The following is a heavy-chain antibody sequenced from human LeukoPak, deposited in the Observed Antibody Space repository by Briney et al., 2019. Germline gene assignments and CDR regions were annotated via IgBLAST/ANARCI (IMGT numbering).Heavy chain of an antibody. CDR2: ISGSGGST. CDR3: ARDGPGEQQLPGEY. D-gene: IGHD6-13*01. CDR1: GFTFSSYA. Sequence: PGGSLRLSCAASGFTFSSYAMSWVRQAPGKGLEWVSAISGSGGSTYYADSVKGRFTISRDNSKTTLYLQMNSLRAEDTAVYYCARDGPGEQQLPGEYWGQGTLVTVSS. J-gene: IGHJ4*02. V-gene: IGHV3-23*01.